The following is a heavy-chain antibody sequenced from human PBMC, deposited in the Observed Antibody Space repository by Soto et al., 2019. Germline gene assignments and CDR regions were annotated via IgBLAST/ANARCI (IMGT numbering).Heavy chain of an antibody. V-gene: IGHV3-11*01. Sequence: GGSLRLSCAASGFSFSDYYMKWIRQAPGKGLEWVSYISSSGGTIYHADTVKGRFTISRDNTKNSQNLQMNSLRAEETAVYYCVKGEYYYDSSGYYPFDYWGQGTLVTVSS. CDR3: VKGEYYYDSSGYYPFDY. D-gene: IGHD3-22*01. CDR2: ISSSGGTI. CDR1: GFSFSDYY. J-gene: IGHJ4*02.